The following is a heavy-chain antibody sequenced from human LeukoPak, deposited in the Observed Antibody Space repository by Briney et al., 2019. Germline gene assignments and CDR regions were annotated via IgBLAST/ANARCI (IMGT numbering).Heavy chain of an antibody. CDR3: ARVATMIVVESYNWFDP. Sequence: ASVKVSCKASGYTFTSYGISWVRPAPGQGLEWMGWISAYNGNTNYAQKLQGRVTMTTDTSTSTPYMELRSLRSDDTAVYYCARVATMIVVESYNWFDPWGQGTLVTVSS. D-gene: IGHD3-22*01. V-gene: IGHV1-18*01. CDR1: GYTFTSYG. CDR2: ISAYNGNT. J-gene: IGHJ5*02.